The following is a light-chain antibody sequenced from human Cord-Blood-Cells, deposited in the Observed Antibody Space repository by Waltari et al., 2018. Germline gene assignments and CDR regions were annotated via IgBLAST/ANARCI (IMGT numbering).Light chain of an antibody. CDR1: SSDGGGYNY. CDR2: DVS. J-gene: IGLJ2*01. Sequence: QSALTQPASVSGPPGQSITISCTGISSDGGGYNYLPCDKQHPGKAPKLWIYDVSNRPLGFSNRFSGSKSGNTASLTISVLQAEDEADYFCSSYTSSSTLVFGGGTKLTVL. CDR3: SSYTSSSTLV. V-gene: IGLV2-14*01.